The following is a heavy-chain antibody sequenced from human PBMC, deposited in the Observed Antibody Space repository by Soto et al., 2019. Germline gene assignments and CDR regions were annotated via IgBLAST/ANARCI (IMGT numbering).Heavy chain of an antibody. CDR3: AKDPSGGIVVVQADIGPYYYGMDV. Sequence: PGGSLRLSCAASGFTFSSYAMSWVRQAPGKGLEWVSAISGSGGSTYYADSVKGRFTISRDNSKNTLYLQMNSLRAEDTAVYYCAKDPSGGIVVVQADIGPYYYGMDVWGQGTTVTVSS. J-gene: IGHJ6*02. D-gene: IGHD2-2*01. CDR2: ISGSGGST. V-gene: IGHV3-23*01. CDR1: GFTFSSYA.